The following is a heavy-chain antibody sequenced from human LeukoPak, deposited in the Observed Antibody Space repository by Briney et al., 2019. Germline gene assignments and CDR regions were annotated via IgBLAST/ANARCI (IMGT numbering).Heavy chain of an antibody. CDR3: ARGLEKWELLLALAFDI. Sequence: PSETLSLTCAVYGGSFSGYYWSWIRQPPGKGLEWIGEINHSGSTNYNPSLKSRVTISVDTSKNQFSLKLSSVTAADTAVYYCARGLEKWELLLALAFDIWGQGTMVTVSS. V-gene: IGHV4-34*01. CDR1: GGSFSGYY. J-gene: IGHJ3*02. CDR2: INHSGST. D-gene: IGHD1-26*01.